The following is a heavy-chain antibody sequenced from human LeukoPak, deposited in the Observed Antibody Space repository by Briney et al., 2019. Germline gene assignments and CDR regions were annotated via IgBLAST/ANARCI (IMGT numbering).Heavy chain of an antibody. Sequence: SETLSLTCTVSGVSISSGSYYWSWIRQPAGKGLEWIGRIYTSGSTNYNPSLKSRVTISVDTSKNQFSLKLSSVTAADTAVYYCARVEGTRWLQFTRGAFDIWGQGTVVTVSS. CDR2: IYTSGST. J-gene: IGHJ3*02. CDR1: GVSISSGSYY. V-gene: IGHV4-61*02. CDR3: ARVEGTRWLQFTRGAFDI. D-gene: IGHD5-24*01.